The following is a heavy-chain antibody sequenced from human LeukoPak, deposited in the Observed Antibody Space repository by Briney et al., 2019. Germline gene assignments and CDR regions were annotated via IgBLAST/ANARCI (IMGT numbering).Heavy chain of an antibody. D-gene: IGHD2-15*01. CDR3: ARDDKWCPDY. J-gene: IGHJ4*02. CDR2: INTSGRTK. CDR1: GFTFSSYE. V-gene: IGHV3-48*03. Sequence: QAGGSLRLSCAASGFTFSSYEMNWVRQAPGKGLEWVAYINTSGRTKYYADSVKGRFTISRDNAKNSLYLQMNSLRDEDTAVYYCARDDKWCPDYWGQGILVTVSS.